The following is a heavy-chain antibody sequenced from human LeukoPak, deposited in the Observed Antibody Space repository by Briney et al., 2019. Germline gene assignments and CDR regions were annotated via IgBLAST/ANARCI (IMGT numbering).Heavy chain of an antibody. V-gene: IGHV3-30*18. CDR1: GFTFSSYG. D-gene: IGHD6-13*01. Sequence: GGSLRLSCAASGFTFSSYGMHWVRQAPGKGLDWVAVVSYDGSNKYYADSVKGRFTISRDNSKNTLYLQMNSLRAEDTAVYYCAKDFRGIAAAGTLDYWGQGTLVTVSS. CDR3: AKDFRGIAAAGTLDY. CDR2: VSYDGSNK. J-gene: IGHJ4*02.